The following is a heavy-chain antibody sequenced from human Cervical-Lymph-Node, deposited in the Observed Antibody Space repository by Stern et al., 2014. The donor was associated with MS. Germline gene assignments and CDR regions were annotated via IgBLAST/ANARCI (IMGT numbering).Heavy chain of an antibody. V-gene: IGHV5-51*01. CDR3: ARQTTAWASDV. CDR1: GYKFSIYW. CDR2: IYPGDSET. J-gene: IGHJ4*02. D-gene: IGHD1-14*01. Sequence: VQLVQSGAELIRPGESLKISCKGSGYKFSIYWIAWVRQMPGKGLEWMGIIYPGDSETRYSPSFQGQVTMSADKSTSIAYLQWSSLNASDTAMYFCARQTTAWASDVWGQGTLVTVSS.